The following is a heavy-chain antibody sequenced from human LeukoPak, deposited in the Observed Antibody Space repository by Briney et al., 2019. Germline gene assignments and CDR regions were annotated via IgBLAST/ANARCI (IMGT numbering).Heavy chain of an antibody. CDR3: ARDDRDGYKNGDFSYYMDV. Sequence: GGSLRLSCAASGLTFRSYAMHWVRQAPGKGLEGVADISYEGCNKFYADSVKGRFTISRDNSKNTLYLQMNSLRAEDTAVYYCARDDRDGYKNGDFSYYMDVWGKGTTVTVSS. CDR2: ISYEGCNK. CDR1: GLTFRSYA. V-gene: IGHV3-30*04. J-gene: IGHJ6*03. D-gene: IGHD5-24*01.